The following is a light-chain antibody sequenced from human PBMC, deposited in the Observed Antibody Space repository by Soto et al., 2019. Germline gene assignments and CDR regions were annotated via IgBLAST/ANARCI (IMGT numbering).Light chain of an antibody. CDR2: DVS. V-gene: IGLV2-14*01. CDR3: SSYTSSSTRYYV. J-gene: IGLJ1*01. Sequence: LTQPASVSGSPGQSITISCTGTSSDVGGYNYVSWYQQHPGKAPKLMIYDVSNRPSGVSNRFSGSKSGNTASLTISGLQAEDEADYYCSSYTSSSTRYYVFGTGTKVTVL. CDR1: SSDVGGYNY.